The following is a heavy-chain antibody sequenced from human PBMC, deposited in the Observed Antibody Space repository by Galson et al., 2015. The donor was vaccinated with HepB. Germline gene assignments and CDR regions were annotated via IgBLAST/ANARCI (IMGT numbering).Heavy chain of an antibody. CDR3: AKSGDHYEQYFQH. CDR2: ISGSGGST. D-gene: IGHD3-22*01. Sequence: SLRLSCAASGFTFSSYAMSWVRQAPGKGLEWVSAISGSGGSTYYADSVKGRFTISRDNSKNTLYLQMNSLRAEDTAVYYCAKSGDHYEQYFQHWGQGTLVTVSS. J-gene: IGHJ1*01. CDR1: GFTFSSYA. V-gene: IGHV3-23*01.